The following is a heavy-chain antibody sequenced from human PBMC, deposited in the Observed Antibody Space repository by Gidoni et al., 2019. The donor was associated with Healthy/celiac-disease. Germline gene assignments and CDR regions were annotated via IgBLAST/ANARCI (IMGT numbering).Heavy chain of an antibody. D-gene: IGHD6-19*01. J-gene: IGHJ3*02. CDR2: SSGSGGST. V-gene: IGHV3-23*01. CDR1: GFTFISYA. Sequence: EVQLLEYWGGLVQPGGSLRLSCAASGFTFISYAMSWVRQAPGKGVGGVQASSGSGGSTYYEDSVKGRFTISRENSKNTLYLQMNSLRAEDTSVYYCAKPAAVAGRALDAFDIWGQGTMVTVSS. CDR3: AKPAAVAGRALDAFDI.